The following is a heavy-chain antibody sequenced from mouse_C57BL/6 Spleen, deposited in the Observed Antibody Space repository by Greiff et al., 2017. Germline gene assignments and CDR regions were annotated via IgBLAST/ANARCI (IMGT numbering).Heavy chain of an antibody. CDR1: GYTFTSYW. CDR2: IYPSDSET. V-gene: IGHV1-61*01. Sequence: VQLQQPGAELVRPGSSVTLSCKASGYTFTSYWMDWVKQRPGQGLEWIGNIYPSDSETHYNQKFKDKATLTVDKSSSTAYMQLSSLTSEDSAVYYCATRLAHYAMDYWGQGTSVTVSS. J-gene: IGHJ4*01. CDR3: ATRLAHYAMDY.